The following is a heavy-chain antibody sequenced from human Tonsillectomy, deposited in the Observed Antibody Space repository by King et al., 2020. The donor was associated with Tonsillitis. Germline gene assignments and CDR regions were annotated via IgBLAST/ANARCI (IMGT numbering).Heavy chain of an antibody. J-gene: IGHJ4*02. D-gene: IGHD3-22*01. V-gene: IGHV3-21*01. CDR3: ARDYYDSSGYPYYFDY. CDR2: ISSSSSYI. CDR1: GFTFSSYS. Sequence: VQLVESGGGLVKPGGSLRLSCAASGFTFSSYSMNWVRQAPGKGLEWGSSISSSSSYIYYADSGKGRFTISRDNAKNSLYLQMNSLRAEDTAVYYCARDYYDSSGYPYYFDYWGQGTLVTVSS.